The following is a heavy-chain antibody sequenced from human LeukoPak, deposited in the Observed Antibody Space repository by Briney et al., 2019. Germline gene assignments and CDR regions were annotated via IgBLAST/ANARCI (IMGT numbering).Heavy chain of an antibody. D-gene: IGHD1-26*01. CDR3: AREYGSYLLPSGY. CDR1: GYTFASYG. J-gene: IGHJ4*02. Sequence: GASVKVSCKDSGYTFASYGISWVRQAPGQGLEWMGWVSAYNGNTNYAQKLQGRVTMTTDTSTSTAYMELRGQRSDDTAVYYCAREYGSYLLPSGYWGQGTLVTVSS. CDR2: VSAYNGNT. V-gene: IGHV1-18*01.